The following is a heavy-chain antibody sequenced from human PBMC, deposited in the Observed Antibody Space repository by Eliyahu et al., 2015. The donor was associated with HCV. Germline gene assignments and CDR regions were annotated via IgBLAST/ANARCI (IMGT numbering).Heavy chain of an antibody. D-gene: IGHD3-10*01. Sequence: EVQLVESGGGLVKPGGSLRLSCAASGFXFXQAWVGWVRQXXGKGLEWIGRIKXKTDGGTTDYAAPVKGRFTISRDDSKSTLYLQMNSLKTEDTAVYYCTTGAPGGFDYYLDVWGQGTTVTVSS. J-gene: IGHJ6*03. V-gene: IGHV3-15*01. CDR1: GFXFXQAW. CDR2: IKXKTDGGTT. CDR3: TTGAPGGFDYYLDV.